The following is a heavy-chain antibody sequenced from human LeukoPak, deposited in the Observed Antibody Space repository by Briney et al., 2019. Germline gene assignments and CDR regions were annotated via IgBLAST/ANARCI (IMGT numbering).Heavy chain of an antibody. Sequence: GGSLRLSCAASGFTFSSYAMSWVRQAPGKGLEWVSAISGSGGSTYYADSVKGRFTISRDNSKNTLYLQMNSLRAEDTAVYYCAKDKGIQLWLPGLNWFDPWGQGTLVTVSS. D-gene: IGHD5-18*01. CDR1: GFTFSSYA. V-gene: IGHV3-23*01. CDR3: AKDKGIQLWLPGLNWFDP. J-gene: IGHJ5*02. CDR2: ISGSGGST.